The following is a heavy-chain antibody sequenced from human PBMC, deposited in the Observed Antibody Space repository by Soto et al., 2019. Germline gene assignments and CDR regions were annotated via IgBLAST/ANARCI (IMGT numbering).Heavy chain of an antibody. CDR3: AHSRITMVRGNWFDP. Sequence: SGPTLVKPTQTLTLTCTFSGFSLSTSGVGVGWIRQPPGKALEWLALIYWNDDKRYSPSLKSRLTITKDTCKNQVVLTMTNMDPVDTATYYCAHSRITMVRGNWFDPWGQGTLVTVSS. J-gene: IGHJ5*02. CDR1: GFSLSTSGVG. V-gene: IGHV2-5*01. D-gene: IGHD3-10*01. CDR2: IYWNDDK.